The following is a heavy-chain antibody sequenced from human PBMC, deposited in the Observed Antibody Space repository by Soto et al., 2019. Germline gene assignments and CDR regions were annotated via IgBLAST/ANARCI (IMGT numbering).Heavy chain of an antibody. CDR1: GFTFTSSA. J-gene: IGHJ6*02. CDR2: IVVGSGNT. D-gene: IGHD6-19*01. V-gene: IGHV1-58*01. Sequence: SVKVSCKASGFTFTSSAVQWVRQARGQRLEWIGWIVVGSGNTNYAQKLQGRVTMTTDTSTSTAYMELRSLRSDDTAVYYCARSKRGSGSGWYSYYYYGMDVWGQGTTVTVSS. CDR3: ARSKRGSGSGWYSYYYYGMDV.